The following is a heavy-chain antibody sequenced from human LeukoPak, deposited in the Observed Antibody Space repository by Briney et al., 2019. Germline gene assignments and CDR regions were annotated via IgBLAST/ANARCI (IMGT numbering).Heavy chain of an antibody. Sequence: SETLSLTCTVSRGSISSSSYYWAWIRQPPGKGLEWIGMIYHSGSTYYNPSLKSRVTISVDTSKNHFSLKLSSVTAADTAVYYCARQVCSSISCYVDYWGQRTLVTVSS. CDR2: IYHSGST. J-gene: IGHJ4*02. D-gene: IGHD2-2*01. V-gene: IGHV4-39*01. CDR3: ARQVCSSISCYVDY. CDR1: RGSISSSSYY.